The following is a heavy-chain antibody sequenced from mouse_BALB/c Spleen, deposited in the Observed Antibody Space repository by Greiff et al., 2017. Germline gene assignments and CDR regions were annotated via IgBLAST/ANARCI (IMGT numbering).Heavy chain of an antibody. Sequence: EVKLQESGPGLVKPSQSLSLTCTVTGYSITSDYAWNWIRQFPGNKLEWMGYISYSGSTSYNPSLKSRISITRDTSKNQFFLQLNSVTTEDTATYYCARAMGYGYFDYWGQGTTLTVSS. CDR1: GYSITSDYA. V-gene: IGHV3-2*02. D-gene: IGHD1-1*01. CDR3: ARAMGYGYFDY. J-gene: IGHJ2*01. CDR2: ISYSGST.